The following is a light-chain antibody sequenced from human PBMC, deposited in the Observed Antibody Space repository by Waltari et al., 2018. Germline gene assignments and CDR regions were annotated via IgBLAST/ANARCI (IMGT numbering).Light chain of an antibody. CDR2: DKN. J-gene: IGLJ2*01. V-gene: IGLV1-44*01. Sequence: QSSLALPPSPSGSVGLGVTIPCSGPSSNVGGSTVHWYQQIPGQAPKLLINDKNQRASGVPDRFSDSKSGTTASLIISGLQAEDEADYYCAVWDTRRNGAVFGGGTKVTVL. CDR1: SSNVGGST. CDR3: AVWDTRRNGAV.